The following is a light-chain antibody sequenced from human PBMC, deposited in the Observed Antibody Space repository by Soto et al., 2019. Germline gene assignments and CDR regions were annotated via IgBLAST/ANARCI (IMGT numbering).Light chain of an antibody. CDR1: ESVSNTF. CDR3: HQFGTSPYT. V-gene: IGKV3-20*01. Sequence: ELVLTQSPGTLSLSPGDRATLSCRASESVSNTFLVWYQRKPGQTPRLLIYGASRRASGIPDRFSGSGSGTDFTLTISRLEPEDFAVYYCHQFGTSPYTFGQGTKLEIK. CDR2: GAS. J-gene: IGKJ2*01.